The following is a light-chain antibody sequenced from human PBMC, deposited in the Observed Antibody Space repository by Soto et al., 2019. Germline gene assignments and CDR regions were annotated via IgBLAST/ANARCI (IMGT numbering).Light chain of an antibody. J-gene: IGKJ2*01. CDR1: RSVSNN. CDR2: GAS. Sequence: DTVMTQSPATLSVSPGERATLSCRASRSVSNNLAWYQQKPGQAPRLLIYGASTRATGIPARFSGSGSGTEFTLTISSLQSEDFAVYYCQQYNNWPPYTFGQGTKLEIK. CDR3: QQYNNWPPYT. V-gene: IGKV3-15*01.